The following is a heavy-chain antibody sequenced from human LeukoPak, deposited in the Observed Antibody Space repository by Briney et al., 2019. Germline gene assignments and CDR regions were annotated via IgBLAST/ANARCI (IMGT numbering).Heavy chain of an antibody. V-gene: IGHV3-30*02. CDR2: IRYDGSNK. CDR1: GFTFSSYG. J-gene: IGHJ6*03. CDR3: ASKSYYYYYMDV. Sequence: GGSLRLSCAASGFTFSSYGMHWVRQAPGKGLERVAFIRYDGSNKYYADSVKGRFTISRDNSKNTLYLQMNSLRAEDTAVYYCASKSYYYYYMDVWGKGTTVTVSS.